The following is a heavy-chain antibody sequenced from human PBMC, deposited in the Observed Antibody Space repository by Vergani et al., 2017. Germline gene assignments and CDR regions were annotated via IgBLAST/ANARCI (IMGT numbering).Heavy chain of an antibody. CDR3: ARADYDSSGYPSGWYFDL. V-gene: IGHV4-59*01. J-gene: IGHJ2*01. CDR2: IYYSGST. Sequence: QVQLQQWGAGLLKPSETLSLTCTVSGGSISSYYWSWIRQPPGKGLEWIGYIYYSGSTNYNPSLKSRVTISVDTSKNQFSLKLSSVTAADTAVYYCARADYDSSGYPSGWYFDLWGRGTLVTVSS. CDR1: GGSISSYY. D-gene: IGHD3-22*01.